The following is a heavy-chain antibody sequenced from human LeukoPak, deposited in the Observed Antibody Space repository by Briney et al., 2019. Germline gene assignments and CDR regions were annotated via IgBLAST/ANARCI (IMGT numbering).Heavy chain of an antibody. V-gene: IGHV4-59*01. CDR1: GGSISSYY. D-gene: IGHD3-22*01. J-gene: IGHJ4*02. CDR2: IYYSGST. Sequence: SQTLSLTCTVSGGSISSYYWSWIQQPPGKGLEWIGYIYYSGSTNYNPSLKSRVTISVDTSKNQFSLKLSSVTAADTAVYYCARQRFDYYDSSGYYYGFDYWGQGALVTVSS. CDR3: ARQRFDYYDSSGYYYGFDY.